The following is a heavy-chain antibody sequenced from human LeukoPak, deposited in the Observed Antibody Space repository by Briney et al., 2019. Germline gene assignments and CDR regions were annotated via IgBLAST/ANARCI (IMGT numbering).Heavy chain of an antibody. CDR2: IYYSGST. CDR3: ARDSDLGDFDY. Sequence: SETLSLTCTVSGGSISSSSYYWGWIRQPPGKGLEWIGSIYYSGSTYYNSSLKSRVTISVDTSKNQFSLKLSSVTAADTAVYYCARDSDLGDFDYWGQGTLVTVSS. V-gene: IGHV4-39*07. J-gene: IGHJ4*02. CDR1: GGSISSSSYY.